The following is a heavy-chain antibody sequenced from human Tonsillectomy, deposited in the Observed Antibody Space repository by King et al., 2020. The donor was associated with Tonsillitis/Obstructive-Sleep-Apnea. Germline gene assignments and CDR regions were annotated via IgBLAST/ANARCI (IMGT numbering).Heavy chain of an antibody. J-gene: IGHJ5*02. Sequence: VQLVESGGGVVQPGRSLRLSCAASGFTFSSYAMHWVRQAPGKGLEWVAVISYDGSNKYYADSVKGRFTISRDNSKNTLYLQMNSLRAEDTAVYYCAGDRTGSSRTGGRFDPWGQGTLVTVSS. D-gene: IGHD6-13*01. CDR1: GFTFSSYA. CDR3: AGDRTGSSRTGGRFDP. V-gene: IGHV3-30*04. CDR2: ISYDGSNK.